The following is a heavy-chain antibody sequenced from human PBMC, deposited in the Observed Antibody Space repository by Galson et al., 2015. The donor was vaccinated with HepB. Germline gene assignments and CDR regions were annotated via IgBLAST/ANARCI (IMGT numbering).Heavy chain of an antibody. J-gene: IGHJ4*02. CDR2: INPNSGGT. Sequence: SVKVSCKASGSTFTGYYMHWVRQAPGQGLEWMGWINPNSGGTNYAQKFQGRVTMTRDTSISTAYMELSRLRSDDTAVYYCARAFSAYYDSSGSWDYWGQGTLVTVSS. CDR3: ARAFSAYYDSSGSWDY. CDR1: GSTFTGYY. V-gene: IGHV1-2*02. D-gene: IGHD3-22*01.